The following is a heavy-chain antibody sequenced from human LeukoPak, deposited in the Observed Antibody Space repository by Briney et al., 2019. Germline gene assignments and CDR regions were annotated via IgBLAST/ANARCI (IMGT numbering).Heavy chain of an antibody. D-gene: IGHD3-16*01. CDR2: INWNGGST. J-gene: IGHJ6*02. CDR3: ARSVLGSHPYGMDV. CDR1: GFKFADYG. Sequence: GGSLRLSCAAAGFKFADYGLNWVRQAPGKGLEWVSSINWNGGSTGYADSVKGRFTISRDNANDSLCLQMNSLRAEDTALYHCARSVLGSHPYGMDVWGQGTTVTVSS. V-gene: IGHV3-20*01.